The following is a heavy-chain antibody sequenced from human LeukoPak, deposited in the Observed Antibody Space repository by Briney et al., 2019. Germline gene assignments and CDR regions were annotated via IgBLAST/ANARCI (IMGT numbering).Heavy chain of an antibody. CDR2: IIPIFGTA. V-gene: IGHV1-69*13. Sequence: SVKVSCKASGGTFSSYAISWVRQAPGQGLEWMGGIIPIFGTANYAQKFQGRVTITADESTSTAYMELSSLRSEDTAVYYCARIGMYSSSPPNDYWGQGTLVTVSS. CDR1: GGTFSSYA. CDR3: ARIGMYSSSPPNDY. J-gene: IGHJ4*02. D-gene: IGHD6-13*01.